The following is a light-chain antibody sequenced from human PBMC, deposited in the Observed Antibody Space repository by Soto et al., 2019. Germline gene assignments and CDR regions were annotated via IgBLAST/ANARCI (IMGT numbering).Light chain of an antibody. V-gene: IGKV1-27*01. CDR2: AAS. Sequence: DIKMPQSPSSLSESVGDRVTITCRASQGISNYLAWYQQKSGKVPNLLIYAASTLRSGVPSRFSGSGSGTDFTLTISRLEPEDFAVYYCQQYGSSITVGQGTRLEIK. CDR3: QQYGSSIT. CDR1: QGISNY. J-gene: IGKJ5*01.